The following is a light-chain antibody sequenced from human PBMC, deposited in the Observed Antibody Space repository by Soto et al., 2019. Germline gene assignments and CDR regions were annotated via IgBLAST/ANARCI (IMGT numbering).Light chain of an antibody. CDR1: SGSIASNY. V-gene: IGLV6-57*04. Sequence: NFMLTQPNSVSESPGKTVTISCTRSSGSIASNYVQWYQQRPGSAPTTVIYEDNQRPSGVPDRFSGSIDSSSNSASLTISGLKTEDEADYYCQSYDSSNPVVFGGGTKLTVL. J-gene: IGLJ2*01. CDR3: QSYDSSNPVV. CDR2: EDN.